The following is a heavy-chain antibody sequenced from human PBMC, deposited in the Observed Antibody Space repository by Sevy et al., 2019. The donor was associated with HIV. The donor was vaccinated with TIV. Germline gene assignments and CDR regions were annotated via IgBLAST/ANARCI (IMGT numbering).Heavy chain of an antibody. D-gene: IGHD3-22*01. CDR1: GFSFDSYG. V-gene: IGHV3-23*01. CDR2: ISGSGTRT. CDR3: AKRGGGHYDPDEIGYYFYYYNMDV. Sequence: GGSLRLSCAVSGFSFDSYGMTWVRQAPGKGLEWVSGISGSGTRTYYADSVKGRFSISRDNSKNRLYLQMNSLRSEDTVIYYCAKRGGGHYDPDEIGYYFYYYNMDVWGKGTTVTVSS. J-gene: IGHJ6*03.